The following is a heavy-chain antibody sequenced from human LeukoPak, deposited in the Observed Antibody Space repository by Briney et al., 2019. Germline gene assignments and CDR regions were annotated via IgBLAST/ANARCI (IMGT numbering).Heavy chain of an antibody. CDR1: GFTVSNSY. CDR2: ISYDGSNK. Sequence: GGSLRLSCAASGFTVSNSYMNWVRQAPGKGLEWVAVISYDGSNKYYADSVKGRFTISRDNSKNTLYLQMNSLRAEDTAVYYCAKFSSGWYQIPHYAFDIWGQGTMVTVSS. D-gene: IGHD6-19*01. V-gene: IGHV3-30*18. J-gene: IGHJ3*02. CDR3: AKFSSGWYQIPHYAFDI.